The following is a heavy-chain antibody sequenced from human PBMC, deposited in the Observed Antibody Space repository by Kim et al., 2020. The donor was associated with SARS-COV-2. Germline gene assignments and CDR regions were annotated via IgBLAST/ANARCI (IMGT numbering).Heavy chain of an antibody. D-gene: IGHD3-16*01. CDR2: ISYDGSNK. J-gene: IGHJ4*02. V-gene: IGHV3-30-3*01. CDR1: GFTFSSYA. CDR3: ASDFYDDIWWDY. Sequence: GGSLRLSCAASGFTFSSYAMHWVRQAPGKGLEWVAGISYDGSNKYYADSVKGRFTISRDNSKNTLYLQMNSLRAEDTAVYYCASDFYDDIWWDYWCQGT.